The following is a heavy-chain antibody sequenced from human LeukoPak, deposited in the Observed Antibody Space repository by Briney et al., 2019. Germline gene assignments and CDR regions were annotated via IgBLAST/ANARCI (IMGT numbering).Heavy chain of an antibody. CDR1: GYTFTSYG. Sequence: ASVKVSCKASGYTFTSYGISWVRQAPGQGLEWMGWISAYNGNTNYAQKLQGRVTMTTDTSTSTSYMELRSLRSDDTAVYYCARALGMVRGVPSYYFDYWGQGTLVTVSS. CDR3: ARALGMVRGVPSYYFDY. V-gene: IGHV1-18*01. CDR2: ISAYNGNT. D-gene: IGHD3-10*01. J-gene: IGHJ4*02.